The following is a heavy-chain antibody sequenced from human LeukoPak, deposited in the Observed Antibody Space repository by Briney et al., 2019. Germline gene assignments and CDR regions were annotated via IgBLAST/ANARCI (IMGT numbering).Heavy chain of an antibody. CDR2: INPHSGDT. CDR3: ARSKTFCRGGSCDFDS. CDR1: GYTFTGYY. V-gene: IGHV1-2*06. Sequence: ASVKVSCXASGYTFTGYYIHWVRQAPGQGLEWMGRINPHSGDTNSAQKFQGRVTVTRDTSISTAYMELSRLTSDDTAVYFCARSKTFCRGGSCDFDSWGRGTLVTVSS. J-gene: IGHJ4*02. D-gene: IGHD2-15*01.